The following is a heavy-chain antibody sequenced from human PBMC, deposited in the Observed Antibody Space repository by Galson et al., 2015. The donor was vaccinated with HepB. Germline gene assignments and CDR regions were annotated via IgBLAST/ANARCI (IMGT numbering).Heavy chain of an antibody. Sequence: SLRLSCAASGFTFNSYAMHWVRQAPGKGLQCVAVITYDGTNKFYARSVKGRFTIPRDNSRNTLFLHMNSLRPEDTALYYCVKGGGYSAIRGRGGFDSWGQGALVTVSS. CDR3: VKGGGYSAIRGRGGFDS. J-gene: IGHJ4*02. CDR2: ITYDGTNK. D-gene: IGHD5-12*01. V-gene: IGHV3-30*04. CDR1: GFTFNSYA.